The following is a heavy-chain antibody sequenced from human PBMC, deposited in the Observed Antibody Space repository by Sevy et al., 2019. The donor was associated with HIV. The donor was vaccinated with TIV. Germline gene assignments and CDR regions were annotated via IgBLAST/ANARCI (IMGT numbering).Heavy chain of an antibody. J-gene: IGHJ4*02. Sequence: ASVKASCKASGYTFTNYAIHWVRQAPGQKLEWMGRINVGNGNTLSQKFQDRATFTRDTSASTAYMQLSSLRSEDTAVYYCARGEFCSGSSCYSEFFDYWGQGALVTVSS. CDR3: ARGEFCSGSSCYSEFFDY. CDR1: GYTFTNYA. D-gene: IGHD2-15*01. CDR2: INVGNGNT. V-gene: IGHV1-3*01.